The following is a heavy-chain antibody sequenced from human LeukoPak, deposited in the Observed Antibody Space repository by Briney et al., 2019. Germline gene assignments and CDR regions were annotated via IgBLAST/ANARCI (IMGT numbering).Heavy chain of an antibody. CDR2: ISSSSSTI. J-gene: IGHJ6*04. V-gene: IGHV3-48*01. CDR1: GYTFTSYG. CDR3: ARDRYGSV. Sequence: ASVKVSCKASGYTFTSYGMHWVRQAPGKGLEWVSYISSSSSTIYYADSVKGRFTISRDNAKNSLYLQMNSLRTDDTAVYFCARDRYGSVWGKGTTVIVSS. D-gene: IGHD6-19*01.